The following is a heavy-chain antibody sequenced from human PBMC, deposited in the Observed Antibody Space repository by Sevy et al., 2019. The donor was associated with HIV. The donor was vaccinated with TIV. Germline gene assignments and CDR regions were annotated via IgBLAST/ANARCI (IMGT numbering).Heavy chain of an antibody. CDR1: GFSFSSYA. D-gene: IGHD5-18*01. CDR3: AREGVGGYSYSLDY. V-gene: IGHV3-64*02. Sequence: GGSLRLSCAASGFSFSSYALHWVRQAPGKGLESVSAISSNGGSTYYADSVKGRFTISRDNSKNTLYLQMGSLRAEDMAVYYWAREGVGGYSYSLDYWGQGTLVTVSS. CDR2: ISSNGGST. J-gene: IGHJ4*02.